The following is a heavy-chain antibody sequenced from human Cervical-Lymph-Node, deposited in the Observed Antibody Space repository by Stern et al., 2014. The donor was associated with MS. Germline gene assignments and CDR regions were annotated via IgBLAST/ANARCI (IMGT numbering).Heavy chain of an antibody. D-gene: IGHD2-15*01. J-gene: IGHJ4*02. Sequence: QVQLQESGPGLVKPSETLSLTCTVSGDSISSSSYYWGWIRLPPGKGLEWIGNIYYSGSTFYNPSLKSRVTISVGTSRQFPLQLASVTAADTAVYYCARKGTKVASPFDYWGQGTLVTVSS. CDR1: GDSISSSSYY. CDR3: ARKGTKVASPFDY. V-gene: IGHV4-39*01. CDR2: IYYSGST.